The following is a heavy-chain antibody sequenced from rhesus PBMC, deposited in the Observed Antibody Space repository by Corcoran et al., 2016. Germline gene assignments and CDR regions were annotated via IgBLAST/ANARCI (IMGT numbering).Heavy chain of an antibody. CDR1: GFSFSSYG. V-gene: IGHV3S5*01. CDR3: TSHQDHVEYFDF. D-gene: IGHD6-37*01. J-gene: IGHJ1*01. CDR2: INSRRGKT. Sequence: EVQLVETGGGLVQPGGSLKLSCAASGFSFSSYGMSWVRQAPGKGLEWLSTINSRRGKTHYAEFVKCRFTISRDNSKNTLSLQMNSLRAEDTAVYYCTSHQDHVEYFDFWGQGALVTVSS.